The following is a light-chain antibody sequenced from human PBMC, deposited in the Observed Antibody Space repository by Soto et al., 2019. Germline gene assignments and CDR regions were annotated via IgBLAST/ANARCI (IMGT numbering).Light chain of an antibody. CDR1: QSVLYSSNNKNY. Sequence: DIVMPQSPDSLAVSLGERATINCKSSQSVLYSSNNKNYLAWYRQTPGQPPELLIYWASTRESGVPDRFSGSGSGTDFTLTISSLQAEDVAVYYCQQYYSTPFTFGPGTKVDIK. CDR3: QQYYSTPFT. J-gene: IGKJ3*01. CDR2: WAS. V-gene: IGKV4-1*01.